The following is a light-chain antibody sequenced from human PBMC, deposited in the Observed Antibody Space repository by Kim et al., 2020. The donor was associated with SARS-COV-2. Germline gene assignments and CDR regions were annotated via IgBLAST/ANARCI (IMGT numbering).Light chain of an antibody. CDR2: GAS. Sequence: WSPGERATLPCRASQSVSSSYLAWYQQKPGQAPRLLIYGASSRATGIPDRFSGSGSGTDFTLTISRLEPEDFAVYYCQQYGSSPRTFGQGTKLEI. CDR3: QQYGSSPRT. J-gene: IGKJ2*01. CDR1: QSVSSSY. V-gene: IGKV3-20*01.